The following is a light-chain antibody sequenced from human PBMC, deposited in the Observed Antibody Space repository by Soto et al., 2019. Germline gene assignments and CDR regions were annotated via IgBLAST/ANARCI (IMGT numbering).Light chain of an antibody. J-gene: IGKJ5*01. Sequence: EIVLTQSPGTLSLSPGERATLSCRASQSVNTNYLAWYQQKSGQAPRLLIYGASSRATGIPDRFSGSGSGTDFTLTISRLEPEDFAAYFCPQYGSSPITFGQGTRREIK. CDR1: QSVNTNY. CDR2: GAS. V-gene: IGKV3-20*01. CDR3: PQYGSSPIT.